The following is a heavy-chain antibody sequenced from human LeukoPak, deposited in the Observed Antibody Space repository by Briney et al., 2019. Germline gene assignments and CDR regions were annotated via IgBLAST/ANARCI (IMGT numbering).Heavy chain of an antibody. CDR2: ISYDGSNK. D-gene: IGHD5-18*01. J-gene: IGHJ4*02. CDR1: GFTFSSYA. V-gene: IGHV3-30*04. Sequence: GGSLRLSCAASGFTFSSYAMHWVRQAPGKGLEWVAVISYDGSNKYYADSVKGRFTISRDNSKNTLYLQMNSLRAEDTAVYYCARARGYSYGYLTHWGQGTLVTVSS. CDR3: ARARGYSYGYLTH.